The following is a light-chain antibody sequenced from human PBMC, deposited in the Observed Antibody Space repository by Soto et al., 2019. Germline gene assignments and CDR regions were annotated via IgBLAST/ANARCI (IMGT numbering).Light chain of an antibody. V-gene: IGLV1-40*01. J-gene: IGLJ2*01. CDR1: SANIGAGYD. Sequence: QLVLTQPPSVSGAPGQRVTISCTGSSANIGAGYDVHWYQQLPGTAPKLLMYGNRNRPSGVPDRFSGSKSGTSASLAITGLQAEDEADYYCQSYDSSLSGPVVFGGGTKVTVL. CDR3: QSYDSSLSGPVV. CDR2: GNR.